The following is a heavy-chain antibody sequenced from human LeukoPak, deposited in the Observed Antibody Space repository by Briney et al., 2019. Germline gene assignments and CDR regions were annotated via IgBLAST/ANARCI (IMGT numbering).Heavy chain of an antibody. V-gene: IGHV3-74*01. CDR2: VNSDGSGT. Sequence: GGFLRLSCAASGFNLSNYWMHWVRQAPGKGLMWVSRVNSDGSGTAYADSVEGRFTVSRDNAKNTMSLQMNSLRAEDTAMYYCARSFKYYYDSGGYWYFDLWGRGTLVTVSS. D-gene: IGHD3-22*01. J-gene: IGHJ2*01. CDR1: GFNLSNYW. CDR3: ARSFKYYYDSGGYWYFDL.